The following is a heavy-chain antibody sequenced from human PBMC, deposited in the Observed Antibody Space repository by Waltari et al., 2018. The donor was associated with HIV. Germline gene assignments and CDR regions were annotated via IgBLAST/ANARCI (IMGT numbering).Heavy chain of an antibody. CDR3: AREAHCSGGTCYRPY. J-gene: IGHJ4*02. CDR2: IYNNGDT. V-gene: IGHV4-59*11. CDR1: GGSISSHY. D-gene: IGHD2-15*01. Sequence: QVQLQESGPGLVTPSETLSLTCTVSGGSISSHYWSWIRQSPGRGLGWIGYIYNNGDTNYSPSFRSRVTISLDTSKSQFFLKLRSVTAADTAVYYCAREAHCSGGTCYRPYWGQGALVTVSS.